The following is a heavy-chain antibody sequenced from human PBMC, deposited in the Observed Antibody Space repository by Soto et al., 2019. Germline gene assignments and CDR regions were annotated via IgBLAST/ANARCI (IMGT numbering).Heavy chain of an antibody. Sequence: ASVKVSCKTSGYDFTAYDINWVRQASGQGLEWMGWMNPINGATGSARRFQGRVSMTRNTATGTAYLKLTSLRSDDTGVYYCGRGPSPRAPAGGTPYYYAMDVWGQGTTVTVSS. D-gene: IGHD6-13*01. CDR2: MNPINGAT. CDR1: GYDFTAYD. CDR3: GRGPSPRAPAGGTPYYYAMDV. V-gene: IGHV1-8*02. J-gene: IGHJ6*02.